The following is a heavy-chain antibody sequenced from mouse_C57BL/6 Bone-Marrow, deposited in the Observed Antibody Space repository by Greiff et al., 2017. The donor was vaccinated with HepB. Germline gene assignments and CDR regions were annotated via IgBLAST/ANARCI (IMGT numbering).Heavy chain of an antibody. CDR2: IWTGGGT. J-gene: IGHJ4*01. D-gene: IGHD2-4*01. CDR3: ARRDYDYPYAMDY. CDR1: GFSLTSYA. Sequence: VKLVESGPGLVAPSQSLSITCTVSGFSLTSYAISWVRQPPGKGLEWLGVIWTGGGTNYNSALKSRLSISKDNSKSQVILKMNSLQTDDTARYYCARRDYDYPYAMDYWGQGTSVTVSS. V-gene: IGHV2-9-1*01.